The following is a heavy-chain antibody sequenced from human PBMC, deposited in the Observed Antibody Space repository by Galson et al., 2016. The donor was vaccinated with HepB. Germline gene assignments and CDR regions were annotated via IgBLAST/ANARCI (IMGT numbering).Heavy chain of an antibody. CDR2: INHLGIT. CDR3: AGFDLGGCGTGICSQ. V-gene: IGHV4-34*01. CDR1: GGSFSGYD. J-gene: IGHJ4*02. D-gene: IGHD2-15*01. Sequence: SETLSLTCAVYGGSFSGYDWTLVRQPPGKGLDWIGEINHLGITTYNPSLRSRVTLSVDTSRNQFSLKLRSVTAADTAVYYCAGFDLGGCGTGICSQWGQGTLVTVSA.